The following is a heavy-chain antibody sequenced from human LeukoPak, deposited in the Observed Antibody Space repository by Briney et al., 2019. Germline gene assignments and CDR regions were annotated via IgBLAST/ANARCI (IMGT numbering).Heavy chain of an antibody. J-gene: IGHJ4*02. V-gene: IGHV3-23*01. D-gene: IGHD1-1*01. CDR1: GFTFSSYA. Sequence: GGSLRLSCAASGFTFSSYAMSWVREAPGKGLEWVSTISNSDGKTSYADSVRGRFSIYRDNSKNTLYVQMNSLTAEDTAIYYGAKATGNLGNWGQGTLVTVSS. CDR3: AKATGNLGN. CDR2: ISNSDGKT.